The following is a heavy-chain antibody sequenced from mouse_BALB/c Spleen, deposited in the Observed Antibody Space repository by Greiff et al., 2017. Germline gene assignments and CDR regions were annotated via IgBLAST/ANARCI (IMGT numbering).Heavy chain of an antibody. J-gene: IGHJ4*01. Sequence: QVQLQQSGAELVRPGSSVKISCKASGYAFSSYWMNWVKQRPGQGLEWIGQIYPGDGDTNYNGKFKGKATLTADKSSSTAYMQLSSLTSEDSAVYFCARAYGYPYYYAMDYWGQGTSVTVPS. CDR1: GYAFSSYW. D-gene: IGHD1-2*01. CDR3: ARAYGYPYYYAMDY. CDR2: IYPGDGDT. V-gene: IGHV1-80*01.